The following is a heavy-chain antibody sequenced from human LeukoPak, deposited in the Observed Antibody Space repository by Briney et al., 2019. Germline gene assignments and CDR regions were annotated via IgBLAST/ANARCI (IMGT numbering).Heavy chain of an antibody. CDR2: IYPGDSDT. J-gene: IGHJ6*03. Sequence: GESLKISCKGSGYSFTSYWIVWVRQMPRKGLEWMGIIYPGDSDTRYSPSFQGQVTISADKSISTAYLQWSSLKASDTAMYYCARHGGVWEDFYYMDVWGKGTTVTVSS. D-gene: IGHD3-3*01. V-gene: IGHV5-51*01. CDR1: GYSFTSYW. CDR3: ARHGGVWEDFYYMDV.